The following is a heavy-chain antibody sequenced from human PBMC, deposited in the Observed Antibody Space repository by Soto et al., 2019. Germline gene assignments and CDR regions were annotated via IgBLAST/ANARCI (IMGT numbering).Heavy chain of an antibody. D-gene: IGHD6-13*01. CDR3: ARTSAAGKYYYGMDV. J-gene: IGHJ6*02. CDR2: IYPGDSDT. CDR1: GYSFTSYW. Sequence: GESLKISCKGSGYSFTSYWIGWVRQMPGKGLEWMGIIYPGDSDTRYSPSFQGQVTISADKSISTAYLQWSSLKASDTAMYYCARTSAAGKYYYGMDVWGQGITVTVAS. V-gene: IGHV5-51*01.